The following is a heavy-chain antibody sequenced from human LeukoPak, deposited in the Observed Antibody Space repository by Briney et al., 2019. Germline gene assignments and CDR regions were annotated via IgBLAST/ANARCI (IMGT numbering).Heavy chain of an antibody. V-gene: IGHV3-7*04. CDR2: IKQDGSEN. CDR3: ARDGRSYYY. CDR1: GFTFSNYW. D-gene: IGHD1-26*01. Sequence: GGSLRLSCAASGFTFSNYWMSWVRQAPGKGLEWVANIKQDGSENYYVDSVEGRFTISRGNAKNSLYLQMNSLRAEDTAVYYCARDGRSYYYWGQGTLVTVSS. J-gene: IGHJ4*02.